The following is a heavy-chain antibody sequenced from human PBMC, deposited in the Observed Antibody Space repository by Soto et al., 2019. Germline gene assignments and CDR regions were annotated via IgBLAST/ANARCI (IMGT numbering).Heavy chain of an antibody. Sequence: PGESLEISCKGSGYSFTSYWISWVRQMPGKGLEWMGRIDPSDSYTKYSPSFQGHVTISADKSISTAYLQWSSLKASDTAMYYCARQSNWNDVHYYYGMDVWGQGTTVTVSS. CDR1: GYSFTSYW. V-gene: IGHV5-10-1*01. CDR2: IDPSDSYT. CDR3: ARQSNWNDVHYYYGMDV. D-gene: IGHD1-1*01. J-gene: IGHJ6*02.